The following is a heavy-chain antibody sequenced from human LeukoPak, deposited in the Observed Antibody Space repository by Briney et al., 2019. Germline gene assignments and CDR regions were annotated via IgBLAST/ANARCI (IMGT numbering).Heavy chain of an antibody. CDR3: ARDHPIGYCSSTSCYVFDY. J-gene: IGHJ4*02. D-gene: IGHD2-2*01. CDR1: GFTFSNYG. Sequence: GGSLRLSCAASGFTFSNYGMHWVRQAPGKGLEWVAVISYDGSNKYYADSVKGRFTISRDKSKNTLYPQMNSLRAEDTAVYYCARDHPIGYCSSTSCYVFDYWGQGTLVTVSS. CDR2: ISYDGSNK. V-gene: IGHV3-30*03.